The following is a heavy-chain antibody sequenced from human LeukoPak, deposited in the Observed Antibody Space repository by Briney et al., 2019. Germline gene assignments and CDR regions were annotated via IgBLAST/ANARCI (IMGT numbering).Heavy chain of an antibody. D-gene: IGHD3-3*01. CDR2: IYRTEST. CDR1: GYSVGTNYF. CDR3: ARYDSRGSGSTQLDH. J-gene: IGHJ4*02. Sequence: PSETLSLTCDVSGYSVGTNYFWGWIRQPPGKGLEWIGRIYRTESTSYNPSLQSRVTISVDTSKNQFSLKLRSVTAADTAIYYCARYDSRGSGSTQLDHWGQGTLVTVSS. V-gene: IGHV4-38-2*01.